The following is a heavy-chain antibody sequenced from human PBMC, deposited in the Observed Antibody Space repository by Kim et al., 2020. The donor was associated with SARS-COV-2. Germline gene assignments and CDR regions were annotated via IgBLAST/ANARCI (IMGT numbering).Heavy chain of an antibody. Sequence: SETLSLTCNVSGGSISGHYWSWIRQPPGKGLEWIGYIYGSGSTDYNPSLKSRVTISVDTSKNQFSLNLSSVTTADTAIYYCARDAPNSSGYYFLDYWGQG. CDR1: GGSISGHY. V-gene: IGHV4-59*11. CDR3: ARDAPNSSGYYFLDY. D-gene: IGHD3-22*01. CDR2: IYGSGST. J-gene: IGHJ4*02.